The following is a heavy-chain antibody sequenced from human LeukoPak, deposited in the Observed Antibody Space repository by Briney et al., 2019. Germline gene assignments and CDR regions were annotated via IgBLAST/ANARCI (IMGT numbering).Heavy chain of an antibody. V-gene: IGHV1-8*01. Sequence: GASVKVSCKASGYTFTSYDINWVRHATGQGLEWMGWMNPNSGNTGYAQKFQGRVTMTRNTSISTAYMELSSLRSEDTAVYYCARGVGLVRVIKETYYYYYYMDVWGKGTTVTVSS. D-gene: IGHD3-10*01. J-gene: IGHJ6*03. CDR2: MNPNSGNT. CDR3: ARGVGLVRVIKETYYYYYYMDV. CDR1: GYTFTSYD.